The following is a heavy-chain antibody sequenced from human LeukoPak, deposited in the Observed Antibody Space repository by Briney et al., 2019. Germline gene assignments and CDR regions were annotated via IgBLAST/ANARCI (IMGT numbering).Heavy chain of an antibody. CDR2: IYHSGST. CDR3: ARKGYKIGHYSYGYD. J-gene: IGHJ4*02. Sequence: SETLSLTCTVSGYSTSSGYYWGWIRQPPGKGLEWIGSIYHSGSTYYNPSLKSRVTISVDTSKNQFSLKLSSVTAADTAVYYCARKGYKIGHYSYGYDWGQGTLVTVSS. D-gene: IGHD5-18*01. V-gene: IGHV4-38-2*02. CDR1: GYSTSSGYY.